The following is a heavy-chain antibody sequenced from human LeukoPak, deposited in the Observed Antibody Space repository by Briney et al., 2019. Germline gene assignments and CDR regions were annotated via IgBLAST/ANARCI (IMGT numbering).Heavy chain of an antibody. CDR2: VSGDGSIT. D-gene: IGHD1-1*01. J-gene: IGHJ4*02. CDR1: GFTYSSNW. V-gene: IGHV3-74*01. CDR3: AKGNWRYFDY. Sequence: GGSLRLSCAASGFTYSSNWMHWVRQAPGKGLVWVSRVSGDGSITYYADSVKGRFTISRDNSKNTLYLQMNSLGADDTAVYYCAKGNWRYFDYWGQGTLVTVSS.